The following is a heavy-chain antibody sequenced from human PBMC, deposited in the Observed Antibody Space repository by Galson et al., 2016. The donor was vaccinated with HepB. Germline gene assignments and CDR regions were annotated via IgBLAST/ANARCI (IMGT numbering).Heavy chain of an antibody. Sequence: CAISGDSVSSNSAGWNWIRQSPSRGLEWLGRTFYRSNWQNDYAESVKSRITINPDTSKNQFSLQLNSVTPEDTAVYYCARSYLLGRGFGWWGQGTMVTVSS. J-gene: IGHJ3*01. CDR2: TFYRSNWQN. D-gene: IGHD7-27*01. CDR3: ARSYLLGRGFGW. V-gene: IGHV6-1*01. CDR1: GDSVSSNSAG.